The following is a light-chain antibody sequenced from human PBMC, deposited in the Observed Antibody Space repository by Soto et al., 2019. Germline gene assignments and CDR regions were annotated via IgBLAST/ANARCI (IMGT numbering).Light chain of an antibody. CDR1: GSNIGAGYA. V-gene: IGLV1-40*01. CDR2: GNI. J-gene: IGLJ3*02. CDR3: QSYDSSVTGSPV. Sequence: QPVLTQPPSVSGAPGQRVTISCTGAGSNIGAGYAVHWYQQLPGTAPKLLIYGNINRPSGVPDRFFGSKSDSSASLTINGLQAEDEGDYYCQSYDSSVTGSPVFAGGTKLTVL.